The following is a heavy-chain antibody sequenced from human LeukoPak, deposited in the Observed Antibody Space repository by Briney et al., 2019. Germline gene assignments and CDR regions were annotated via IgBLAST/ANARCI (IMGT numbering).Heavy chain of an antibody. D-gene: IGHD3-10*01. CDR3: ARRAPLVRGFIYYFDH. J-gene: IGHJ4*02. CDR1: GYSFTNYW. V-gene: IGHV5-51*01. CDR2: IYPGDSDT. Sequence: GESLKISCKGSGYSFTNYWIGWVRQMPGKGLEWMGIIYPGDSDTRYSPSFQGQVTISADKSISTAYLQWRSLKVSDTATYYCARRAPLVRGFIYYFDHWGQGNLVTVSA.